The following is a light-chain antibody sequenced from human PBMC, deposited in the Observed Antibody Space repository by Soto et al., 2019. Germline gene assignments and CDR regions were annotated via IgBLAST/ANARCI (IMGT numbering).Light chain of an antibody. CDR3: AAWDDSLSGLYV. J-gene: IGLJ1*01. Sequence: QSVLTQPPSASGSPGQSVTVSCTGTSSDVGGYTYVSWYQQHPGKDPKLMIYEVTKRPSGVPDRFSGSKSGTSASLAISGLRSEDEADYYCAAWDDSLSGLYVFGTGTKVTVL. V-gene: IGLV2-8*01. CDR1: SSDVGGYTY. CDR2: EVT.